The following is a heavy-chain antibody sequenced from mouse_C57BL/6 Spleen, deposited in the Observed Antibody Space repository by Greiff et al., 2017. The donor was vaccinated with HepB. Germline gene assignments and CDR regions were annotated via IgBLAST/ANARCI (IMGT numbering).Heavy chain of an antibody. V-gene: IGHV1-5*01. CDR3: TRGSTSYWYFDV. J-gene: IGHJ1*03. CDR2: IYPGNSDT. D-gene: IGHD1-1*01. CDR1: GYTFTSYW. Sequence: EVQLQQSGTVLARPGASVKMSCKTSGYTFTSYWMHWVKQRPGQGLEWIGAIYPGNSDTSYNQKFKGKAKLTAVTSASTAYMELSSLTNEDSAVYYCTRGSTSYWYFDVWGTGTTVTVSS.